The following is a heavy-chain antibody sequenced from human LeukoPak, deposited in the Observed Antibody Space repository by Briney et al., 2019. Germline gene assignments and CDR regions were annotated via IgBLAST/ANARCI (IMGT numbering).Heavy chain of an antibody. D-gene: IGHD6-13*01. CDR2: IYYSGRT. V-gene: IGHV4-59*08. J-gene: IGHJ5*02. Sequence: SETLSLTCTVSGDSINDYYWGWIRQPPGKGPEWIGYIYYSGRTKYNPSLQSRVTISVDTSKNQFSLKLSSVTAADTAVYYCARRRAEGGSNGHYNWFDPWGQGTLVTVSS. CDR1: GDSINDYY. CDR3: ARRRAEGGSNGHYNWFDP.